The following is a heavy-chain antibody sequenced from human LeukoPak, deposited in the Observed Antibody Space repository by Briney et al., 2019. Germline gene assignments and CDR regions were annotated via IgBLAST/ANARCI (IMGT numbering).Heavy chain of an antibody. V-gene: IGHV3-43*02. J-gene: IGHJ4*02. CDR1: GFTFDDYA. CDR3: AKVFTETKDFDY. CDR2: ISGDGGST. Sequence: GSLRLSCAASGFTFDDYAMHWVRQAPGKGLEWVSLISGDGGSTYYADSVKGRFTISRDNSKNSLYLQMNSLRTEDTALYYCAKVFTETKDFDYWGQGTLVTVSS.